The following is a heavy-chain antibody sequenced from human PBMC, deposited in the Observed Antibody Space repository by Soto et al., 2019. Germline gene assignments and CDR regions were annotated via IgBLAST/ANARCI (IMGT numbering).Heavy chain of an antibody. D-gene: IGHD3-22*01. Sequence: SETLSLTCAVYGGSFSGYYWSWIRQPPGKGLEWIGEINHSGSTNYNPSLKSRVTISVDTSKNQFSLKLSSVTAADTAVYYCARSEGYYYDSGGYFWGQGTMVTVSS. V-gene: IGHV4-34*01. J-gene: IGHJ3*01. CDR2: INHSGST. CDR3: ARSEGYYYDSGGYF. CDR1: GGSFSGYY.